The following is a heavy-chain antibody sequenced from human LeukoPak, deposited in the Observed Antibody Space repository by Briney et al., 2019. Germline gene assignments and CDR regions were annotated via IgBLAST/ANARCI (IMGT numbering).Heavy chain of an antibody. J-gene: IGHJ4*02. CDR2: INPNSGGT. Sequence: ASVKVSCKASGYTFTGYYMHWVRQAPGQGLEWMGWINPNSGGTNYAQKFQSRVTMTRDTSISTAYMELSRLRSDDTAAHYCARGALLLWFGESNDYWGQGTLVTVSS. D-gene: IGHD3-10*01. CDR3: ARGALLLWFGESNDY. CDR1: GYTFTGYY. V-gene: IGHV1-2*02.